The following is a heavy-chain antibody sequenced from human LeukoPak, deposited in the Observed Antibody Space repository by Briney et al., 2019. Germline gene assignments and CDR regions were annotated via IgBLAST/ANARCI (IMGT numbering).Heavy chain of an antibody. V-gene: IGHV1-2*02. Sequence: ASVKVSCKASGYTFTCYYMHWVRQARGKGREGMGWINPNSGGTNYAQKFQGRVTMNRDRYISTDYMELSRLRYGDTAVYSCARGIASTSCYGPPCNWFDPWGQGTLVTVSS. CDR3: ARGIASTSCYGPPCNWFDP. J-gene: IGHJ5*02. D-gene: IGHD2-2*01. CDR2: INPNSGGT. CDR1: GYTFTCYY.